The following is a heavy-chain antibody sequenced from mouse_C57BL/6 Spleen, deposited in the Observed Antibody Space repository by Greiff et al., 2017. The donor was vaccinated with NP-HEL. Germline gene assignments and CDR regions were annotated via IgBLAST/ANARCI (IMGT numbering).Heavy chain of an antibody. Sequence: EVQVVESGGDLVKPGGSLKLSCAASGFTFSSYGMSWVRQTPDKRLEWVATISSGGSYTYYPDSVKGRFTISRDNAKNTLYLQMSSLKSEDTAMYYCARHDTFDYWGQGTTLTVSS. J-gene: IGHJ2*01. CDR3: ARHDTFDY. CDR1: GFTFSSYG. V-gene: IGHV5-6*01. CDR2: ISSGGSYT.